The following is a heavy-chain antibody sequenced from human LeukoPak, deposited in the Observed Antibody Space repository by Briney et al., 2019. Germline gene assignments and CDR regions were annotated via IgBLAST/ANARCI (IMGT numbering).Heavy chain of an antibody. CDR2: ISGYKGNT. D-gene: IGHD3-22*01. J-gene: IGHJ6*03. V-gene: IGHV1-18*01. Sequence: ASVKLSCKGSGYTFRSYGINWVRQAPGQGLEWMGWISGYKGNTNYAQKLQGRVTMTTDTSTRTPYMELRSLTSDDTAVYYCARGPGGRSGYYPLEDYYYYYYMDVWGKGTTVTVSS. CDR3: ARGPGGRSGYYPLEDYYYYYYMDV. CDR1: GYTFRSYG.